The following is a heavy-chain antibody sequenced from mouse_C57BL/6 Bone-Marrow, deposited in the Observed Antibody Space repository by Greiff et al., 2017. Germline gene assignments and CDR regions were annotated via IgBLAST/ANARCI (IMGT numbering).Heavy chain of an antibody. V-gene: IGHV1-72*01. D-gene: IGHD1-1*01. CDR3: GRDGGSYFDY. J-gene: IGHJ2*01. CDR2: IDPNSGGT. Sequence: QVQLQQPGAELVKPGASVKLSCKASGYTFTSYWMHWVKQRPGRGLEWIGRIDPNSGGTKYNEKFKGKATLTVDKPSSTAYMQLRSLTSEDAAAYYCGRDGGSYFDYWGQGTTLTVSS. CDR1: GYTFTSYW.